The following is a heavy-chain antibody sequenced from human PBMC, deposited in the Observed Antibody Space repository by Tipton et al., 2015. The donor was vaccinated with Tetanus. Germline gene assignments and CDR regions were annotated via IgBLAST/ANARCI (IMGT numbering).Heavy chain of an antibody. V-gene: IGHV3-23*01. J-gene: IGHJ4*02. CDR3: AMKASPGLRNDY. Sequence: SLRLSCAATGFTFNIFGMSWVRQAPGKGLEWVSGISRSGDNTFYADSVKGRFTISRDNSKNTLYLQMNSLRAEDTAIYYCAMKASPGLRNDYWGQGTLVTVSS. CDR2: ISRSGDNT. D-gene: IGHD1-14*01. CDR1: GFTFNIFG.